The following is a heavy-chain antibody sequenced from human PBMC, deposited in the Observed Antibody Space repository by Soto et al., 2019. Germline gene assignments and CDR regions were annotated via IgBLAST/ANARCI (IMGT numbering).Heavy chain of an antibody. J-gene: IGHJ6*02. CDR1: GDSIGTYN. D-gene: IGHD1-26*01. CDR2: IYSNGGT. V-gene: IGHV4-59*08. CDR3: VRQGLGALHGLVDV. Sequence: QVQLQASGPGLVKPSDTLSLTCTVSGDSIGTYNWGWIRQPPGKRLEWIGYIYSNGGTSYNPALKSRVTISADTSTKQFSLRLSSVTAADTAVYYCVRQGLGALHGLVDVWGQGTTVTVSS.